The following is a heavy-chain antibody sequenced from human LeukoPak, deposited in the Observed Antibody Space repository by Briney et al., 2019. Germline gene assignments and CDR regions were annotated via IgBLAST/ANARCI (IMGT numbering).Heavy chain of an antibody. D-gene: IGHD3-9*01. CDR3: ARANYDILTGYYYYYYMDV. J-gene: IGHJ6*03. V-gene: IGHV3-7*01. Sequence: PGGSLRLSCAASGFTFSSYWMSWVRQAPGKGLEWVANIKQDGSEKYYVDSVKGRFTISRDNAKNSLYLQMNSLRAEDTAVYYCARANYDILTGYYYYYYMDVWGKGTTVTISS. CDR2: IKQDGSEK. CDR1: GFTFSSYW.